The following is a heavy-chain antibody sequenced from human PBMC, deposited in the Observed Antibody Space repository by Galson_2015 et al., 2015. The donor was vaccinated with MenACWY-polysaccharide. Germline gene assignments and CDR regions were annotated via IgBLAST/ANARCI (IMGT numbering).Heavy chain of an antibody. Sequence: SLRLSCAASGFTFSTYTVHWVRQAPGEGLEWVAVISNDGSNKYYADSVKGRFTISRDNSKNPLYLQMNSLRAEDTAVYYCARGRSTYDYPSGTYYKFGSWGQGTLVTVSS. V-gene: IGHV3-30-3*01. CDR1: GFTFSTYT. D-gene: IGHD3-10*01. J-gene: IGHJ4*02. CDR2: ISNDGSNK. CDR3: ARGRSTYDYPSGTYYKFGS.